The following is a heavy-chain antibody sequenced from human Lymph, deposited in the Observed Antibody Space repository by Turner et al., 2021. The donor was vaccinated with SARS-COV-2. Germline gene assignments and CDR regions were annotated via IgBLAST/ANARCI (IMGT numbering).Heavy chain of an antibody. D-gene: IGHD6-19*01. CDR2: ISYDGSNK. Sequence: QVQLVESGGGVVQPGRSLRLSCAASGFTFSSYAMHWVRQAPGKALEWVAVISYDGSNKYYADSVKGRFTISRDNSKNTLYLQMNSLRAEHTAVYYCARDFVAVTGPFDYWGQGTLVTVSS. J-gene: IGHJ4*02. CDR1: GFTFSSYA. V-gene: IGHV3-30-3*01. CDR3: ARDFVAVTGPFDY.